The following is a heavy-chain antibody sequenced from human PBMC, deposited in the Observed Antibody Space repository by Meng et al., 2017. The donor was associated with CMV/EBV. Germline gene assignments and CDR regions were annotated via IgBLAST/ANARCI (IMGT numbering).Heavy chain of an antibody. J-gene: IGHJ4*02. D-gene: IGHD2-2*02. CDR2: ISGSGGST. Sequence: GESLKISCAASGFTFSSYAMSWVRQAPGKGLEWVSAISGSGGSTYYADSVKGRFTISRDDFKNTLYLQMNSLRAEDTAVYYCARAYCSSTSCYNFDYWGQGTLVTVSS. V-gene: IGHV3-23*01. CDR3: ARAYCSSTSCYNFDY. CDR1: GFTFSSYA.